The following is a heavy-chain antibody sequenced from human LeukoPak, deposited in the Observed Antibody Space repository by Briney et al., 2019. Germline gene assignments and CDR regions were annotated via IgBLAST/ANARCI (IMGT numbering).Heavy chain of an antibody. Sequence: PSETLSLTCTVPGVSITSGTYYWTWIRRPAGKGLEWIGRIYSTGRVNYDPSLKSRVTMLLDTSKNHISLKLTSVTAADTAIYFCARASETAMITLWGQGTLVTVSS. D-gene: IGHD5-18*01. J-gene: IGHJ4*02. CDR1: GVSITSGTYY. CDR3: ARASETAMITL. CDR2: IYSTGRV. V-gene: IGHV4-61*02.